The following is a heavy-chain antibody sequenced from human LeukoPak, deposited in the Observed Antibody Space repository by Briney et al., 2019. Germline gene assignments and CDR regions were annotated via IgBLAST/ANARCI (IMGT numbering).Heavy chain of an antibody. D-gene: IGHD3-22*01. CDR2: IKQDGSEK. Sequence: GGSLRLSCAASGFTLSSHWMTWVRQAPGKGLEWVAYIKQDGSEKYYMDSVKGRFTISRDNAKNSLYLQMNSLRAEDTAVYYCAGHYDSSGYRVDVFDIWGQGTMVTVSS. V-gene: IGHV3-7*01. CDR1: GFTLSSHW. J-gene: IGHJ3*02. CDR3: AGHYDSSGYRVDVFDI.